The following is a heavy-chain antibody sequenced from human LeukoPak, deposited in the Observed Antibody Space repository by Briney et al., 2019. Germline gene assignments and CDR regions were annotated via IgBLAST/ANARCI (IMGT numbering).Heavy chain of an antibody. CDR3: GRRRQGWFDP. V-gene: IGHV1-18*01. Sequence: ASVKVSYNASGYTFTSYGISWVRQAPGQGLEWMGWISAYNGNTNYAQKPQGRVTMTTDTSTSTAYMELRSLRSDDTAVYYWGRRRQGWFDPWGQGTLVTVSS. J-gene: IGHJ5*02. CDR1: GYTFTSYG. CDR2: ISAYNGNT.